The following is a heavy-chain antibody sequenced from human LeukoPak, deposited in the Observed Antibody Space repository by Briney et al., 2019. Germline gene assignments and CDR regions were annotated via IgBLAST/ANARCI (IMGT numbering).Heavy chain of an antibody. CDR3: ARDIPNDYVWGSYPDY. D-gene: IGHD3-16*02. Sequence: ASVTVSCKASGYTFTSYGISWVRQAPGQGLEWMGWISAYNGNAQKVQGRVTMTTDTSTSTAYMELRSLSSDDTAVYYCARDIPNDYVWGSYPDYWGQGTLVTVSS. V-gene: IGHV1-18*01. CDR1: GYTFTSYG. CDR2: ISAYNGN. J-gene: IGHJ4*02.